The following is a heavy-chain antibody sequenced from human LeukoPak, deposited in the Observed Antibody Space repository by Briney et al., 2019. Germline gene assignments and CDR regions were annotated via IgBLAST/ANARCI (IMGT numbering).Heavy chain of an antibody. Sequence: PGGSLRLSCVASGFTFSRYWMHWVRQAPGKGLEWVANIKQDGSERYYVDSVKGRFTISRDNAKNSLYLQMNSLRAEDTAVYYCARGSGWYHFDYWGQGTLVTVSS. CDR3: ARGSGWYHFDY. V-gene: IGHV3-7*01. J-gene: IGHJ4*02. CDR2: IKQDGSER. D-gene: IGHD6-19*01. CDR1: GFTFSRYW.